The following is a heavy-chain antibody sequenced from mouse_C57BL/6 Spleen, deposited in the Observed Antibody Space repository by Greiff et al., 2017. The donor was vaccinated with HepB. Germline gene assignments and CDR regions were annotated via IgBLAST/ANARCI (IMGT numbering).Heavy chain of an antibody. CDR1: GFTFSSYA. V-gene: IGHV5-4*01. CDR2: ISDGGSYT. CDR3: VSYYGNYPAWFAY. J-gene: IGHJ3*01. Sequence: EVQLVESGGGLVKPGGSLKLSCAASGFTFSSYAMSWVRQTPEKRLEWVATISDGGSYTYYPDNVKGRFTISRDNAKNNLYLQMSHLKSEDTAMYYCVSYYGNYPAWFAYWGQGTLVTVSA. D-gene: IGHD2-1*01.